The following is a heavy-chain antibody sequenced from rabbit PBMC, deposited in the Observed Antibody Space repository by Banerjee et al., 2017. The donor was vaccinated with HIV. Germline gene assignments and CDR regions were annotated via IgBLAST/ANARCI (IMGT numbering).Heavy chain of an antibody. D-gene: IGHD6-1*01. CDR3: GRDRDGDAGYGILAL. CDR2: IYTGSGAT. CDR1: GLDFGSSYW. V-gene: IGHV1S43*01. Sequence: QQQLEESGGGLVRPGGSLTLTCKASGLDFGSSYWICWVRQAPGKGLEWIGCIYTGSGATYYASWVNGRFTISRSTSLNTVDLKMTSLTAADTATYFCGRDRDGDAGYGILALWGPGTLVTVS. J-gene: IGHJ6*01.